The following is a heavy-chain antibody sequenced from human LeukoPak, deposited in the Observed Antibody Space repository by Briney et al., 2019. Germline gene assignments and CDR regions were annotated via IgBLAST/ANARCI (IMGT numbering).Heavy chain of an antibody. J-gene: IGHJ3*02. D-gene: IGHD1-26*01. CDR3: ARRGPVVGEPTAVYAFDI. CDR1: GYTFTAYY. V-gene: IGHV1-2*02. Sequence: GASVKVSCKASGYTFTAYYIHWVRQAPGQGLDWMGWLNPNSGGTNFAQNFQGRVTLTRDMSTSTAYMESSGLRSDDTAVYYCARRGPVVGEPTAVYAFDIWGQGTTVTVSS. CDR2: LNPNSGGT.